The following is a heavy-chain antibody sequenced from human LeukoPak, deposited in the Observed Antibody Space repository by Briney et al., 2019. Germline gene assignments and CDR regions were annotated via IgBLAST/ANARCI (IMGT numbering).Heavy chain of an antibody. CDR1: GFTFSSYA. J-gene: IGHJ6*02. CDR2: ISGSGGST. V-gene: IGHV3-23*01. D-gene: IGHD2-2*01. CDR3: AKDIPPAKYYYYGMDV. Sequence: GGSLRLSCAASGFTFSSYAMSLVRQAPGKGLEWVSAISGSGGSTYYADSVKGRFTISRDNSKNTLYLQMNSLRAEDTAVYYCAKDIPPAKYYYYGMDVWGQGTTVTVSS.